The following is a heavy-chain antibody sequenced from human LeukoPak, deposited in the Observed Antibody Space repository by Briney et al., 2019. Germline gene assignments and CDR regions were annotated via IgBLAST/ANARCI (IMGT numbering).Heavy chain of an antibody. J-gene: IGHJ4*02. V-gene: IGHV4-59*12. CDR3: ARQGFGTDY. CDR2: IYYSGST. D-gene: IGHD3-10*01. CDR1: GDSISNYY. Sequence: PSETLSLTCTVSGDSISNYYWSWIRRPSGKGLEWIGYIYYSGSTSYNPSLKSRVTISVDTSKNRFSLKLSSVTAADTAVYYCARQGFGTDYWGQGTLVTVSS.